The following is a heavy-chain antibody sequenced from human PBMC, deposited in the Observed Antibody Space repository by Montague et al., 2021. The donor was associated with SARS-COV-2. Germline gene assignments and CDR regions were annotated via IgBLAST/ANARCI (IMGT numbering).Heavy chain of an antibody. CDR2: IDWDDDK. V-gene: IGHV2-70*01. J-gene: IGHJ4*02. CDR1: GFSRSTSGLC. Sequence: PALVKPTQTLTLTCTFSGFSRSTSGLCVSWIRQPPGKALEWLTLIDWDDDKYYSTSLKTRLTISKDTSKNQVVLTMTNMDPVDTVTYYCARSYGTTVVTRAFDYWGQGTLVTVSS. CDR3: ARSYGTTVVTRAFDY. D-gene: IGHD4-23*01.